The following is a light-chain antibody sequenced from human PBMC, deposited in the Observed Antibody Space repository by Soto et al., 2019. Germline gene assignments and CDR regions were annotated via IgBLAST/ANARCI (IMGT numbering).Light chain of an antibody. CDR3: THLATKALYT. J-gene: IGKJ2*01. V-gene: IGKV3-11*01. CDR2: DAS. CDR1: QRISNY. Sequence: KQRPATLAVTRKERPTPSSTGRQRISNYLAWFRQKPGQAPRLLIYDASTRASGIPARFSGNGSETDFFLSISPLQPGATPFPYTTHLATKALYTVG.